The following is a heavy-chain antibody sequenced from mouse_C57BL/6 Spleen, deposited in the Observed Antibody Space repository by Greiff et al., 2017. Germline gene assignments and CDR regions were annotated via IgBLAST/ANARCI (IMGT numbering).Heavy chain of an antibody. D-gene: IGHD1-1*01. Sequence: EVQRVESGPGLVKPSQSLSLTCSVTGYSITSGYYWNWIRQFPGNKLEWMGYISYDGSNNYNPSLKNRISITRDTSKNQFFLKLNSVTTEDTATYYCARSITTVVDWYFDVWGTGTTVTVSS. CDR3: ARSITTVVDWYFDV. V-gene: IGHV3-6*01. CDR1: GYSITSGYY. CDR2: ISYDGSN. J-gene: IGHJ1*03.